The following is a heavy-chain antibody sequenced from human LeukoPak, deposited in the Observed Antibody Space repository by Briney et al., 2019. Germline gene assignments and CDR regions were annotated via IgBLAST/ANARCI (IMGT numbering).Heavy chain of an antibody. CDR3: ATGTKLRYFDWTFDY. V-gene: IGHV3-53*01. CDR2: IYSGGST. CDR1: GFTVSSNY. D-gene: IGHD3-9*01. Sequence: PGGSLRLSCAASGFTVSSNYMSWVRQAPGKGLEWVSVIYSGGSTYYADSVKGRFTISRDNSKNTLYLQMNGLRAEDTAVYYCATGTKLRYFDWTFDYWGQGTLVTVSS. J-gene: IGHJ4*02.